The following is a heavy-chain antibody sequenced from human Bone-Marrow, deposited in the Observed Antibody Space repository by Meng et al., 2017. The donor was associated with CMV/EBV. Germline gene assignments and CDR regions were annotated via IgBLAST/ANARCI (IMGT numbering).Heavy chain of an antibody. CDR1: GFTFSSHW. J-gene: IGHJ5*02. CDR3: ARGKTLFDP. Sequence: GESLKISCAASGFTFSSHWMTWVRQAPGKGLEWVANIKQDGSEKYYVDSVKGRFTTSRDNAKNSLYLQMNSLRAEDTAVYYCARGKTLFDPWGQGNLVTVSS. V-gene: IGHV3-7*01. D-gene: IGHD3-16*01. CDR2: IKQDGSEK.